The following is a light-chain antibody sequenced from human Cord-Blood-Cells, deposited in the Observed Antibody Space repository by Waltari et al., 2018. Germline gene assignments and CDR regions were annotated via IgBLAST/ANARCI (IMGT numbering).Light chain of an antibody. V-gene: IGLV2-11*01. CDR2: DVS. Sequence: QSAPTQPRPVSGSPGQSDTISYAGTSSDVGGYNYVSWYQQHPGKAPKLMIYDVSNRPSGVPDRFSGSKSDNTASLTISGLQAEDEADYYCCSYAGSYTWVFGGGTKLTVL. CDR3: CSYAGSYTWV. CDR1: SSDVGGYNY. J-gene: IGLJ3*02.